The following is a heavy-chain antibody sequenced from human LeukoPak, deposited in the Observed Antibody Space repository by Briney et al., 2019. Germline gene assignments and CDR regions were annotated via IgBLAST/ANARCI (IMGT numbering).Heavy chain of an antibody. Sequence: ASVKVSCKASGYTFTSYDINWVRQATGQGLEWMGWMNPNSGNTGYAQKFQGRVTMTRNTSISTAYMELSSLRSEDTAVYYCARVSVRNSGYNYYYYMDVWGKGTTVTVSS. V-gene: IGHV1-8*01. D-gene: IGHD5-12*01. CDR1: GYTFTSYD. CDR3: ARVSVRNSGYNYYYYMDV. J-gene: IGHJ6*03. CDR2: MNPNSGNT.